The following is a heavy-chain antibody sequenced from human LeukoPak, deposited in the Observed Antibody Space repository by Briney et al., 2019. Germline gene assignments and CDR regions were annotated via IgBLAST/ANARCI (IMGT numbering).Heavy chain of an antibody. J-gene: IGHJ6*03. Sequence: PGGSLRLSCAASGFTFSSYSMNWVRQAPGKGLEWVSSISSSSSYIYYADSVKGRFTISRDNAKNSLHLQMNSLRAEDTAVYYCARCPYGIGPYGSGRSGMDVWGKGTTVTVSS. CDR2: ISSSSSYI. CDR1: GFTFSSYS. V-gene: IGHV3-21*01. D-gene: IGHD3-10*01. CDR3: ARCPYGIGPYGSGRSGMDV.